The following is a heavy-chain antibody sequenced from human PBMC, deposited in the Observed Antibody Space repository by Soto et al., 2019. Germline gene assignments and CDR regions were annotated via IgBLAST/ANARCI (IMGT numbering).Heavy chain of an antibody. CDR2: ISWNEER. D-gene: IGHD2-2*01. CDR3: EHRTPKYGTALLAFDF. J-gene: IGHJ3*01. V-gene: IGHV2-5*01. CDR1: GFSLTTHEVG. Sequence: QITLKESGPTLVKPTQTLTLTCTVSGFSLTTHEVGVGWIRQPPGKALEWLAFISWNEERRYSPSLKSRLTITKDTSKISVVLTMANVDPADTGTYFCEHRTPKYGTALLAFDFWGQGTIVAVSS.